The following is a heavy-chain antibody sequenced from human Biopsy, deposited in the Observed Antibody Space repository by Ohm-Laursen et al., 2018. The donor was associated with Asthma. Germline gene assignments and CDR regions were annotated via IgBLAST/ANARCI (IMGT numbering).Heavy chain of an antibody. CDR3: ARTTYGDDGFDP. CDR1: GGYMRSGNYY. CDR2: IYYSGST. J-gene: IGHJ5*02. D-gene: IGHD4-17*01. Sequence: TLSLTCRLSSGSGGYMRSGNYYWGWIRQLPVKGLEWIRYIYYSGSTYYNPSLKSRVSISLDTSKNQFSLSLTSVTAADTAVYYCARTTYGDDGFDPWGQGILVTVSS. V-gene: IGHV4-31*02.